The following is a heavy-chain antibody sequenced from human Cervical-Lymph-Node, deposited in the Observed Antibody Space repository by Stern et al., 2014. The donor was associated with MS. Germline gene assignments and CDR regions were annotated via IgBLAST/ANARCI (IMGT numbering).Heavy chain of an antibody. CDR1: GFTFSSAA. J-gene: IGHJ4*02. V-gene: IGHV3-30-3*01. D-gene: IGHD3-16*01. Sequence: VQLEESGGGVVQPGRSLRLSCAASGFTFSSAAMHWVRQAPGKGLEWMTGISFDGNNKYFADSVRGRFTISRDNSNNTVFLQMNSLRVEDSAIYYCARGGGISHLDYWGQGILVTVSS. CDR3: ARGGGISHLDY. CDR2: ISFDGNNK.